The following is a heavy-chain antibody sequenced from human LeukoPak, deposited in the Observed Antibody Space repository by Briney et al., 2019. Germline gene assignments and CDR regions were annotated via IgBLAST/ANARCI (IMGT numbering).Heavy chain of an antibody. CDR3: ASVPYSSSSESFDY. CDR1: GYSISSGYY. V-gene: IGHV4-38-2*01. CDR2: IYHSGST. D-gene: IGHD6-6*01. J-gene: IGHJ4*02. Sequence: SETLSLTCAVSGYSISSGYYWGCIRQPPRKGLEWIGSIYHSGSTYYTPPLKSRVTISVDTSKHQSSLKLSSVTAADTAVYYCASVPYSSSSESFDYWGQGTLVTVSS.